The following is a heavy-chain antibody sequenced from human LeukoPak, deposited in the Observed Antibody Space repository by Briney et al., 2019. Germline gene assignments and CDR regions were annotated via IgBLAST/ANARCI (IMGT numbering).Heavy chain of an antibody. D-gene: IGHD3-22*01. CDR1: GFTFSSYS. J-gene: IGHJ4*02. CDR3: ARQIYDSTSYFDY. CDR2: ISRSSSAI. Sequence: GGSLRLSCAASGFTFSSYSMNWVRQAPGKGLEWVSYISRSSSAIYYADSVKGRFTISRDNAKNSLYLQMNSLRAEDTAVYYCARQIYDSTSYFDYWGPGTLVTVSS. V-gene: IGHV3-48*04.